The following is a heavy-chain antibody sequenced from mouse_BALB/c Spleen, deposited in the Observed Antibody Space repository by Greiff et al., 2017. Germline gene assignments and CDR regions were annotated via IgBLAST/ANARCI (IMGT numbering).Heavy chain of an antibody. CDR1: GYAFTSYN. J-gene: IGHJ3*01. Sequence: VQLQQSGPELVKPGASVKVSCKASGYAFTSYNMYWVKQSHGKSLEWIGNIDPYNGGTSYNQKFKGKATLTVDKSSSTAYMHLNSLTSADSAVYYWSDGYYVPFAYWGQGTLVTVSA. CDR2: IDPYNGGT. D-gene: IGHD2-3*01. CDR3: SDGYYVPFAY. V-gene: IGHV1S135*01.